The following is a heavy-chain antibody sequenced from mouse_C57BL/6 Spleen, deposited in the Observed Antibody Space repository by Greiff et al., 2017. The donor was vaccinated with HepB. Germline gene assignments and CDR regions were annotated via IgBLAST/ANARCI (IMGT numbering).Heavy chain of an antibody. V-gene: IGHV1-52*01. CDR2: IDPSDSET. CDR3: ARRGHYYGLDY. Sequence: QVQLKQSGAELVRPGSSVKLSCKASGYTFTSYWMHWVKQRPIQGLEWIGNIDPSDSETHYNQKFKDKATLTVDKSSSTAYMQLSSLTSEDSAVYYCARRGHYYGLDYWGQGTSVTVSS. CDR1: GYTFTSYW. J-gene: IGHJ4*01.